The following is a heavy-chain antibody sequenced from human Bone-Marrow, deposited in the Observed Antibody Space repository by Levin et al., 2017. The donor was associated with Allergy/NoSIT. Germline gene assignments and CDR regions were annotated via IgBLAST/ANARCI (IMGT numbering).Heavy chain of an antibody. CDR3: SRDGGDYGDYGSHSYYFYGLDV. Sequence: GESLKISCAASGFTITTYGVSWVRQAPGKGLEWVSGIIKSDGGDETKDYADSVRGRFTISRDNAKNTVFLQMNSLRVEDTAVYYCSRDGGDYGDYGSHSYYFYGLDVWGPGATVSVSS. D-gene: IGHD4-17*01. CDR2: IIKSDGGDETK. CDR1: GFTITTYG. V-gene: IGHV3-23*01. J-gene: IGHJ6*02.